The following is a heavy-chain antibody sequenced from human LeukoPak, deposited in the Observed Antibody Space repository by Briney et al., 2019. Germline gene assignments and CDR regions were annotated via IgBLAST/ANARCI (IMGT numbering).Heavy chain of an antibody. V-gene: IGHV3-21*01. CDR1: GFTFSSYS. D-gene: IGHD6-6*01. J-gene: IGHJ6*02. CDR3: ARFATSSSEYYYGMDV. CDR2: ISSSSSYI. Sequence: GGSLRLSCAASGFTFSSYSMNWVRQAPGKGLEWVSSISSSSSYIYYADSVKGRFTISGDNAKNSLYLQMNSLRAEDTAVYHCARFATSSSEYYYGMDVWGQGTTVTVSS.